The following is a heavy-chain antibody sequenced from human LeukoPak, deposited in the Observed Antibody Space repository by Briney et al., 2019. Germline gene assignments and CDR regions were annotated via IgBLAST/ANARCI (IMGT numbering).Heavy chain of an antibody. CDR3: AKDSSVLVAADDY. D-gene: IGHD2-8*02. Sequence: GESLRLSCAASGFTFSTLDMSWVRQAPGKGLEWVSSISASGSRTYYADSVKGRFTISRDNSRDTLYLQMNSLRAEDTAVYYCAKDSSVLVAADDYWGQGTLVTVSS. CDR1: GFTFSTLD. CDR2: ISASGSRT. V-gene: IGHV3-23*01. J-gene: IGHJ4*02.